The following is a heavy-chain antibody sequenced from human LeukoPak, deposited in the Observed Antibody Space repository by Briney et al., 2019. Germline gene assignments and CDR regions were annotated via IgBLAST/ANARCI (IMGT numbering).Heavy chain of an antibody. D-gene: IGHD6-13*01. CDR2: IYYSGST. V-gene: IGHV4-59*01. J-gene: IGHJ4*02. CDR1: AGSISSYY. CDR3: ARDRAAAGFDY. Sequence: SETLSLTSTVSAGSISSYYWSWIRQPPGKGLEWIGYIYYSGSTNYNPSLKSRVTISVDTSKNQFSLKLSSVTAADTAVYYCARDRAAAGFDYWGQGTLVTVSS.